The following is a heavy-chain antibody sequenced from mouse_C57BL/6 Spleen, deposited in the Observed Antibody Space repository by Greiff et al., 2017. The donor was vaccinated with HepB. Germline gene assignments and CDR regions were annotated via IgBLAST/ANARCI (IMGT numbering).Heavy chain of an antibody. CDR2: IDPSDSYT. J-gene: IGHJ2*01. CDR3: ARHSTDY. V-gene: IGHV1-59*01. CDR1: GYTFTSYW. D-gene: IGHD2-5*01. Sequence: VQLQQSGAELVRPGTSVKLSCKASGYTFTSYWMHWVKQRPGQGLEWIGVIDPSDSYTNYNQKFKGKATLTVDTSSSTAYMQLSSLTSEDSAVYYCARHSTDYWGQGTTLTVSS.